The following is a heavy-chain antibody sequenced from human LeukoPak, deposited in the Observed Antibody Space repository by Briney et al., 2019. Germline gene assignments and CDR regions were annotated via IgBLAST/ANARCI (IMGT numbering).Heavy chain of an antibody. J-gene: IGHJ4*02. CDR3: ARVADIVVVPAAMFDY. D-gene: IGHD2-2*01. Sequence: PSETLSLTCTVSGGSISSGDYYWSWIRQPPGKGLEWIGYIYYSGSTYYNPSLKSRVTISVDTSKNQFSLKLSSVTAADTAVYYCARVADIVVVPAAMFDYWGQGTLATVSS. CDR2: IYYSGST. V-gene: IGHV4-30-4*01. CDR1: GGSISSGDYY.